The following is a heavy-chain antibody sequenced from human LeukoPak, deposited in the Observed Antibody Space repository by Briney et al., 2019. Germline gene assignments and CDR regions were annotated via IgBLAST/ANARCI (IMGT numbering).Heavy chain of an antibody. D-gene: IGHD1-26*01. CDR3: ARGGSPPEALGDTFDV. CDR1: GFTFSSYW. CDR2: VKSDGSST. J-gene: IGHJ3*01. V-gene: IGHV3-74*01. Sequence: PGGSLRLSCAASGFTFSSYWMHWVRQAPGKGLVWVSRVKSDGSSTNYADSVKGRFTVSRDNAKDTLNLQMNSLRAEDTAVYYCARGGSPPEALGDTFDVWGHGTLVTVSS.